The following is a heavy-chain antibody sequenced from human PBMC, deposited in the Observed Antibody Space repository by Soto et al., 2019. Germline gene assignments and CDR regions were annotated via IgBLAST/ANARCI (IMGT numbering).Heavy chain of an antibody. CDR2: IYYSGST. Sequence: PSETLSPTPPFSGGALSSGGVYWGWSRQPPGKGLEWIGYIYYSGSTNYNPSLKSRVTISVDTSKNQFSLKLSSVTAADTAVYYCARVQGSNWNYGNWFDPWGQGTLVTVSS. CDR1: GGALSSGGVY. CDR3: ARVQGSNWNYGNWFDP. V-gene: IGHV4-61*08. J-gene: IGHJ5*02. D-gene: IGHD1-7*01.